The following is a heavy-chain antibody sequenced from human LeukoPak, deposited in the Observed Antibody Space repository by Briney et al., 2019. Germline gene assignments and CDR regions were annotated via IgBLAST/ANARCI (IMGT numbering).Heavy chain of an antibody. CDR3: ARQKRVVRGVIITNYYYYMDV. J-gene: IGHJ6*03. V-gene: IGHV4-38-2*02. CDR2: INHSGST. D-gene: IGHD3-10*01. Sequence: SETLSLTCTVSGYSISSGYYWGWIRQPPGKGLEWIGEINHSGSTNYNPSLKSRVTISVDTSKNQFSLKLSSVTAADTAVYYCARQKRVVRGVIITNYYYYMDVWGKGTTVTISS. CDR1: GYSISSGYY.